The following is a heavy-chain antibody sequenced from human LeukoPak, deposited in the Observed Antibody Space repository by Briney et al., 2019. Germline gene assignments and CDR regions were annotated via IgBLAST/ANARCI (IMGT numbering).Heavy chain of an antibody. CDR3: ARGDVDLPPQLCSFDY. CDR2: IIPIFGTA. J-gene: IGHJ4*02. D-gene: IGHD5-18*01. V-gene: IGHV1-69*05. CDR1: GGTFSSYA. Sequence: SVKVSCKASGGTFSSYAISWVRQAPGQGLEWMGGIIPIFGTANCAQKFQGGVTITTDESTSTAYMELSSLRSEDTAVYYCARGDVDLPPQLCSFDYWGQGTLVTVSS.